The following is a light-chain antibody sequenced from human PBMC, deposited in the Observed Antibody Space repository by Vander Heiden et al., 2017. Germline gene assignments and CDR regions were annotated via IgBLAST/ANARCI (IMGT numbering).Light chain of an antibody. Sequence: QSALTQPRSVCGSPGQAVTIPCSGTSSDVGAYDYVSGYQQHPGKAPKLLIYDVTKWPSGVPDRFSGSKSGNTATLTISGLLTEDEADYYCCSYAGSYTWVFGGGTKVTVL. CDR3: CSYAGSYTWV. V-gene: IGLV2-11*01. J-gene: IGLJ3*02. CDR1: SSDVGAYDY. CDR2: DVT.